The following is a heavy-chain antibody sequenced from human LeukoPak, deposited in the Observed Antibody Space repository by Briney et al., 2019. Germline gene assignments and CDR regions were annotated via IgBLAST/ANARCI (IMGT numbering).Heavy chain of an antibody. D-gene: IGHD6-19*01. CDR2: IGGSGDPT. Sequence: GGSLRLSCAASEFTFSTYAMTWVRQPPGKGLEWVSTIGGSGDPTYFADSVKGRFTISRDNSKNTLYLQMSSLKASDTAIFYCARSSAPGIAVSPFDFWGQGTLVTVSS. V-gene: IGHV3-23*01. CDR3: ARSSAPGIAVSPFDF. J-gene: IGHJ4*02. CDR1: EFTFSTYA.